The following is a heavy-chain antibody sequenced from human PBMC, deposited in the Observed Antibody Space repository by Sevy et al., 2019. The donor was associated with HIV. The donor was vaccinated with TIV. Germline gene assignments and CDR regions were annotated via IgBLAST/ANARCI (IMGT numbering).Heavy chain of an antibody. D-gene: IGHD1-26*01. V-gene: IGHV3-7*03. CDR3: ARSGGITDYGMDV. CDR1: GFTFSSYW. J-gene: IGHJ6*02. Sequence: GGSLRLSCAASGFTFSSYWMSWVRQAPGKGLEWVANIKPDGSGTYYVDSVKGRFTISRDNAMNSFFLQMNTLRADDTAVYYCARSGGITDYGMDVWGPGTTVTVSS. CDR2: IKPDGSGT.